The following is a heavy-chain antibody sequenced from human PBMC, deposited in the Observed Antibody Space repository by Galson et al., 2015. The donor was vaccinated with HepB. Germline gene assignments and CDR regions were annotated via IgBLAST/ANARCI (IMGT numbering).Heavy chain of an antibody. CDR3: ARDLGGVDGDGLDV. CDR1: GVTFSYHG. J-gene: IGHJ6*02. CDR2: IWSDGRNE. Sequence: ALRLSCAASGVTFSYHGMHWVRQAPGKGLEWVAVIWSDGRNEHYADSVKGRFTISRDHSKNTLYLQMNSLRDDDTAVYYCARDLGGVDGDGLDVWGQGSAVTVSS. V-gene: IGHV3-33*01. D-gene: IGHD5-24*01.